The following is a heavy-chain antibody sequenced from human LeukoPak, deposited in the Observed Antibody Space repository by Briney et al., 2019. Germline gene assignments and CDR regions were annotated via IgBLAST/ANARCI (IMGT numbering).Heavy chain of an antibody. CDR2: IGGGGVDR. V-gene: IGHV3-23*01. CDR1: GFTFTDFA. CDR3: VKDSIERNGVYDAFDV. J-gene: IGHJ3*01. Sequence: PGGSLRLSCVASGFTFTDFAMNWVRQVPGKGPEWVSHIGGGGVDREYEESVKGRFTVSRDNSRNSLYPQMNSLRGEDTAIYYCVKDSIERNGVYDAFDVWGQGTKVTVAS. D-gene: IGHD2-8*01.